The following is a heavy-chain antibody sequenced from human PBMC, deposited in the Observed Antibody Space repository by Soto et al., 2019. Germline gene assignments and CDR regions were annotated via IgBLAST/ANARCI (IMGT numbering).Heavy chain of an antibody. D-gene: IGHD4-4*01. CDR1: GGSISSYY. CDR2: IYYSGST. Sequence: SETLSLTCTVSGGSISSYYWSWIRQPPGKGLEWIGYIYYSGSTNYNPSLKSRVTISVDTSKNQFSLKLSSVTAADTAVYYCARAMVWTTVTTYWFDPWGQGTLVTVSS. CDR3: ARAMVWTTVTTYWFDP. V-gene: IGHV4-59*01. J-gene: IGHJ5*02.